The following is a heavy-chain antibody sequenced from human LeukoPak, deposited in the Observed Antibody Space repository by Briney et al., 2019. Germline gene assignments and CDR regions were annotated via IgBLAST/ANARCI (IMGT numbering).Heavy chain of an antibody. CDR1: GFTVSTSA. CDR3: AREGYSYGVFYYYYYYMDV. CDR2: ISSSSSYI. D-gene: IGHD5-18*01. Sequence: GGSLRLSCAAAGFTVSTSAMSWVRQAPGKGLEWVSSISSSSSYIYYADSVKGRFTISRDNAKNSLYLQMNCLRAEDTAVYYCAREGYSYGVFYYYYYYMDVWGKGTTVTVSS. J-gene: IGHJ6*03. V-gene: IGHV3-21*01.